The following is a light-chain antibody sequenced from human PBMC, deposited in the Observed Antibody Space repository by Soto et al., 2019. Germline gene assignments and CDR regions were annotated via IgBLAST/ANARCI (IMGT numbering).Light chain of an antibody. J-gene: IGKJ1*01. CDR1: QSINWY. CDR3: QQYNSYS. Sequence: IQMTQSPSSLSASVGDRVTIICRASQSINWYLNWYQQKPGTAPKLLIYHASTLESGVPSRFSGSGSGTEFTLTISSLQPDDFATYYCQQYNSYSFGQGTKVDIK. V-gene: IGKV1-5*02. CDR2: HAS.